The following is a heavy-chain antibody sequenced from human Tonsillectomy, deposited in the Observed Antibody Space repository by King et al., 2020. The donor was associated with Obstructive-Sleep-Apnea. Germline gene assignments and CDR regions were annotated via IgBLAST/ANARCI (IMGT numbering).Heavy chain of an antibody. CDR2: INWNSGII. D-gene: IGHD6-19*01. J-gene: IGHJ3*02. CDR1: GFTFDDYA. V-gene: IGHV3-9*01. Sequence: VQLVESGGGLVQPARSLRLSCAASGFTFDDYAMHWVRQAPGKGLEWVSGINWNSGIIAYAGSVRGRFTISRDNAKNSLYLQMNSLRAEDTAFYYCAKDIAVAGMVAFDIWGQGTMVTVSS. CDR3: AKDIAVAGMVAFDI.